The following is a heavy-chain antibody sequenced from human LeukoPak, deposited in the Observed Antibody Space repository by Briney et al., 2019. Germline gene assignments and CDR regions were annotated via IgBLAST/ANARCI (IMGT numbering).Heavy chain of an antibody. V-gene: IGHV4-34*01. Sequence: SETLSLTCAVYGGSFSGYYWSWIRQPPGKGLEWIGEIDHSGSTNYNPSLKSRVTISVDTSKNQFSLKLSSVTAADTAVYYCARGSTARLPRPPPGARMDVWGQGTTVTVSS. CDR2: IDHSGST. CDR1: GGSFSGYY. CDR3: ARGSTARLPRPPPGARMDV. J-gene: IGHJ6*02. D-gene: IGHD3-10*01.